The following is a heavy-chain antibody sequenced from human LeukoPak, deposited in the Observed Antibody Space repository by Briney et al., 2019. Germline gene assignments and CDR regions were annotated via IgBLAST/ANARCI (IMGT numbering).Heavy chain of an antibody. V-gene: IGHV4-4*07. D-gene: IGHD4/OR15-4a*01. J-gene: IGHJ4*02. CDR1: GGSITSYS. CDR3: ARQQLKTMASFDS. Sequence: PSETLSLTCTVSGGSITSYSWSWIRLPAGKGLEWIGRINPSGSTDYNTSLKSRLTMSLDTSKNHFSLNLNSATAADTAVYYCARQQLKTMASFDSWGQGTLVTVSS. CDR2: INPSGST.